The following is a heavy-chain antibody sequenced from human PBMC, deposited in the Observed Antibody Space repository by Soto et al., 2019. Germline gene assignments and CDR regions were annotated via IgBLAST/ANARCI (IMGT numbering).Heavy chain of an antibody. CDR2: INPVGGST. CDR1: GYTFTSYY. V-gene: IGHV1-46*04. CDR3: ARGWGRVVYAMDV. Sequence: QVQLVQSGAEVKKPGASVRVSCKASGYTFTSYYIHWVRQAPGQGLEWVSIINPVGGSTNYAQKLQGRGTVTRDTSTSTVHMELSSLRSEETAVYYCARGWGRVVYAMDVWGQGTTVTVSS. J-gene: IGHJ6*02. D-gene: IGHD1-26*01.